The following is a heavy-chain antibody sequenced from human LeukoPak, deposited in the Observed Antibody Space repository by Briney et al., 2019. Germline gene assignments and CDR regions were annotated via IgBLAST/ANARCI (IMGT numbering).Heavy chain of an antibody. J-gene: IGHJ4*02. V-gene: IGHV3-53*01. Sequence: GGSLRLSCEGSGFTVSSNYMSWVRQAPGKGLEWVSVIYSGGNTYYADSVKGRFTISRDNSKNTLYLQMNRLRAEDTAVYYCASMGASPLVGGQGSLVTVSS. D-gene: IGHD1-26*01. CDR3: ASMGASPLV. CDR1: GFTVSSNY. CDR2: IYSGGNT.